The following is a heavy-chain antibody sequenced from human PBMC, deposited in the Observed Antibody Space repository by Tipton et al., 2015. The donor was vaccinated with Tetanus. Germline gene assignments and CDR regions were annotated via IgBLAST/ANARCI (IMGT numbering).Heavy chain of an antibody. Sequence: SLRLPCEGSGFSFRDLGMNWVRQAPGKGLEWISYISYSSTSIYYADSVKGRFAVSRDNAKNSLYLQMNTLTDDDTAVYYCARRGEARANWFDSWGQGTLVTVSS. V-gene: IGHV3-48*02. CDR2: ISYSSTSI. CDR3: ARRGEARANWFDS. J-gene: IGHJ5*01. CDR1: GFSFRDLG.